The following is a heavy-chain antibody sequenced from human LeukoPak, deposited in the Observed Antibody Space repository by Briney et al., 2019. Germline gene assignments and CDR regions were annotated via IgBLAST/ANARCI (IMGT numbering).Heavy chain of an antibody. V-gene: IGHV4-4*07. D-gene: IGHD3-22*01. CDR2: IYSSGST. J-gene: IGHJ3*02. CDR3: ARNYYDSSGYIRDAFDI. Sequence: SETLSLTCTVSGGSITSYYWSWIRQPAGKGLEWIGLIYSSGSTNYNPSLKSRVTMSVDTSKNQFSLKLSSVTAADTAVYYCARNYYDSSGYIRDAFDIWGQGTMVTVSS. CDR1: GGSITSYY.